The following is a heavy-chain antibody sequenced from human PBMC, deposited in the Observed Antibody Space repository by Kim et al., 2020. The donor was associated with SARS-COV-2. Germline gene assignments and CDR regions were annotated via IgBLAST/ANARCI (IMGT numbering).Heavy chain of an antibody. Sequence: GGSLRLSCAASGFTFSSYAMHWVRQAPGKGLEWVAVISYDGSNKYYADSVKGRFTISRDNSKNTLYLQMNSLRAEDTAVYYCARDYEGAGVVAAKYYYGMDVWGQGTTVTVSS. CDR1: GFTFSSYA. CDR2: ISYDGSNK. V-gene: IGHV3-30-3*01. J-gene: IGHJ6*02. D-gene: IGHD2-15*01. CDR3: ARDYEGAGVVAAKYYYGMDV.